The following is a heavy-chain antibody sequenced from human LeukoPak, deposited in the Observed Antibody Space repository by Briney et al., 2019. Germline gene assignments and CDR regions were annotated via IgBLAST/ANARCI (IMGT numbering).Heavy chain of an antibody. D-gene: IGHD5-18*01. V-gene: IGHV3-9*01. CDR3: AKDRGYNYWLFDY. CDR2: ICWNSGSI. J-gene: IGHJ4*02. Sequence: GGSLRLSCAASGFTFDDYAIHCVRQAPGKGLEWGSGICWNSGSIGYADSVKGRFTISRDNAKNSLYLQMNSLRAEDTALYYLAKDRGYNYWLFDYWGQGTLVTVSS. CDR1: GFTFDDYA.